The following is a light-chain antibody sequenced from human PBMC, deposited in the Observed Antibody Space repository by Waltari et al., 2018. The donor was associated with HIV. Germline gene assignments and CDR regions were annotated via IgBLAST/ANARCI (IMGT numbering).Light chain of an antibody. Sequence: DIVLTQSPPVLSASVGDRITITCRASQGIRNYLAWYQRKQVRAPKLLIYGASTLADGVPSRFGGSGSGTEFTLTITRLQPEDFATYYCQQQTSYPLTFGPGTRVDVK. CDR3: QQQTSYPLT. CDR1: QGIRNY. J-gene: IGKJ3*01. CDR2: GAS. V-gene: IGKV1-9*01.